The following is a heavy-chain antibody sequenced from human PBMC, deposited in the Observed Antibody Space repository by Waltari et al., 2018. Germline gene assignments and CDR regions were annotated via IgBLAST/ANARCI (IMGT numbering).Heavy chain of an antibody. J-gene: IGHJ4*02. CDR2: IYSSGTT. V-gene: IGHV4-61*02. CDR1: GVSISSGTYY. D-gene: IGHD3-10*01. CDR3: VRDWGGDDSGSV. Sequence: QVQLQESGPRLVKPSQTLSLTCTVSGVSISSGTYYWSWIRRSAGRGLEWMGRIYSSGTTKYNPSLKSRVSISIDRSKNQFFVRLTSATAADSAIYYCVRDWGGDDSGSVWGRGAPVTVSS.